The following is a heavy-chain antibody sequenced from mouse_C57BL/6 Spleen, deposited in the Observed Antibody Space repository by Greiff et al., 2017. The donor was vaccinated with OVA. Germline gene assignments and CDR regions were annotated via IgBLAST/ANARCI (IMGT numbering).Heavy chain of an antibody. J-gene: IGHJ1*03. CDR1: GYTFTDYN. D-gene: IGHD1-1*01. Sequence: VQLQQSGPELVKPGASVKIPCKASGYTFTDYNMDWVKQSHGQSLEWIGDINPNNGGTIYNQKFKGKATLTVDKSSSTAYMELRSLTSEDTAVYYCARKQYCCSCYWYFDVWGTGTTVTVSS. V-gene: IGHV1-18*01. CDR2: INPNNGGT. CDR3: ARKQYCCSCYWYFDV.